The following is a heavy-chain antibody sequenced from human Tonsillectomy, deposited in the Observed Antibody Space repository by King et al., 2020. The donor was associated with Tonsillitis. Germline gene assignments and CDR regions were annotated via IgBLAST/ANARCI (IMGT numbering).Heavy chain of an antibody. J-gene: IGHJ4*02. CDR1: GFTFRNYW. CDR2: IKQDGLEK. V-gene: IGHV3-7*01. D-gene: IGHD3-22*01. Sequence: QLVQSGGGLVQPGGSLRLSCAASGFTFRNYWMTWVRQAPGKGLEWVANIKQDGLEKYYVDSVKGRFTISRDNAKNSLYLQMNSLRADDTAVYYCARADDSSGYYGAFDYWGQGTLVTVSS. CDR3: ARADDSSGYYGAFDY.